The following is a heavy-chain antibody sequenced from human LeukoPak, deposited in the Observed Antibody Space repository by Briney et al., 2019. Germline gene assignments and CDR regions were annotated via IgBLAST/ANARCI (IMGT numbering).Heavy chain of an antibody. V-gene: IGHV3-23*01. J-gene: IGHJ4*02. CDR3: AKDVIAGSGWYFRPSIIGY. Sequence: QTGGSLRLSCAASGFTFSSYAMSWVRQAPGKGLEWVSAISGSGGSTYYADSVKGRFTISRDNSKNTLYLQMNSLRAEDTAVYYCAKDVIAGSGWYFRPSIIGYWGQGTLVTVSS. D-gene: IGHD6-19*01. CDR2: ISGSGGST. CDR1: GFTFSSYA.